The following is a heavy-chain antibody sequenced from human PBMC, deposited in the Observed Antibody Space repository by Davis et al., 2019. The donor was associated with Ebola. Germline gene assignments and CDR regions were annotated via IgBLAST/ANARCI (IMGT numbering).Heavy chain of an antibody. J-gene: IGHJ5*02. V-gene: IGHV4-39*01. CDR1: GGSISSSSYY. D-gene: IGHD3-22*01. CDR3: AVVVIMFDP. Sequence: MPSETLSLTCTVSGGSISSSSYYWGWIRQPPGKGLEWFGSIYYSGSTYYNPSLKSRVTISVDTSKNQFSLKLSSVTAADTAVYYCAVVVIMFDPWGQGTLVTVSS. CDR2: IYYSGST.